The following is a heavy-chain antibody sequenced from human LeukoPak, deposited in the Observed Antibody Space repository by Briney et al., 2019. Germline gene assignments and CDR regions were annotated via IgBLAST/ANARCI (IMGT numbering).Heavy chain of an antibody. Sequence: PSETLSLTCAVSGYSISSGYYWGWIRQPPGKGLERIGSIYHSGSTYYNPSLKSRVTISVDTSKNQFSLKLSSVTAADTAVYYCARGRAAAASNWFDPWGQGTLVTVSS. CDR3: ARGRAAAASNWFDP. V-gene: IGHV4-38-2*01. CDR1: GYSISSGYY. J-gene: IGHJ5*02. D-gene: IGHD6-13*01. CDR2: IYHSGST.